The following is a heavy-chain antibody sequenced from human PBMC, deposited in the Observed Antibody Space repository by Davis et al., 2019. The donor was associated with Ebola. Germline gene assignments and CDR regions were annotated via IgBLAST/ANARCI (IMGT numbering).Heavy chain of an antibody. CDR3: ARGISSSWFDY. CDR2: ISAYNGNT. Sequence: ASVKVSCKASGYTFTSYGISWVRQAPGQGLEWMGWISAYNGNTNYAQKLQGRVTMTRDTSISTAYMELSRLRSDDTAVYYCARGISSSWFDYWGQGTLVTVSS. D-gene: IGHD6-13*01. J-gene: IGHJ4*02. CDR1: GYTFTSYG. V-gene: IGHV1-18*04.